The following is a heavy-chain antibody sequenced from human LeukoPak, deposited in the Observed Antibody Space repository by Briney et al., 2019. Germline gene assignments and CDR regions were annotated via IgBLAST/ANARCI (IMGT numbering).Heavy chain of an antibody. D-gene: IGHD6-6*01. CDR2: IIPIFGTA. CDR3: ARSLEYSSSASFDY. Sequence: ASVKASCKASGGTFSSYAISWVRQAPGQGLEWMGGIIPIFGTANYAQKFQGRVTITTDESTSTAYMELSSLRSEDTAVYYCARSLEYSSSASFDYWGQGTLVTVSS. J-gene: IGHJ4*02. V-gene: IGHV1-69*05. CDR1: GGTFSSYA.